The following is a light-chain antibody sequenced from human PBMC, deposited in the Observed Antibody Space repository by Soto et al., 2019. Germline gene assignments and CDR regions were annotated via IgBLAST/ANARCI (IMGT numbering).Light chain of an antibody. J-gene: IGKJ1*01. Sequence: EIRMTQSRVTLSFSPGGRATLSCRASQSISDTLAWYQQKPGQAPRLLIYGASTRATGFPARFSGSGSGTDFTLTISSLQSEDFAVYYCQQYNNWPWTFGQGTKVDIK. CDR2: GAS. CDR3: QQYNNWPWT. V-gene: IGKV3-15*01. CDR1: QSISDT.